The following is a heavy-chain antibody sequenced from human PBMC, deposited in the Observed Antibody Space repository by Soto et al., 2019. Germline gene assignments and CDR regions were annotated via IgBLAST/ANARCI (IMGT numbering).Heavy chain of an antibody. CDR2: IIPIFGTA. D-gene: IGHD6-13*01. V-gene: IGHV1-69*13. Sequence: GASVKVSCKASGGTFSSYAISWVRQAPGQGLEWMGGIIPIFGTANYAQKFQGRVTITADESTSTAYMELSSLRSEDTAVYYCAREIGAAAGTGYSHHWGRGPLVTAPS. J-gene: IGHJ1*01. CDR3: AREIGAAAGTGYSHH. CDR1: GGTFSSYA.